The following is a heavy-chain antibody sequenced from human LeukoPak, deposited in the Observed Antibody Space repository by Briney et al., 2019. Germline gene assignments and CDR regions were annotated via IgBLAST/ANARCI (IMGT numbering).Heavy chain of an antibody. J-gene: IGHJ4*02. D-gene: IGHD3-10*01. CDR3: AKSSPMTMVRGANDY. CDR2: ISGSGDST. CDR1: GFTFSSYA. V-gene: IGHV3-23*01. Sequence: SGGSLRLSCAASGFTFSSYAMSWVRQAPGKGLEWVSSISGSGDSTYYADSVKGRFTISRDNSVNTLYLQMNSLRAEDTAVYYCAKSSPMTMVRGANDYWGQGTLVTASS.